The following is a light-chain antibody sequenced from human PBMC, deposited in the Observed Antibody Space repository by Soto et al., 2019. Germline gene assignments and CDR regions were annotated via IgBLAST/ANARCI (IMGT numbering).Light chain of an antibody. V-gene: IGLV2-14*01. CDR3: SSYTSSSTLV. CDR1: SSDVGGYNY. J-gene: IGLJ2*01. CDR2: DVS. Sequence: QSVLTQPASVSGSPGQSITISCTGTSSDVGGYNYVSWYQQHPSKAPTLMIYDVSNRPSGVSNRFSGSKSGNTASLTISGLQAEDEADYYCSSYTSSSTLVFGGGTKLTVL.